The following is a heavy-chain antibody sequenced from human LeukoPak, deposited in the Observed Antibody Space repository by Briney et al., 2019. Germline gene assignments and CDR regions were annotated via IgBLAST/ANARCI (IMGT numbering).Heavy chain of an antibody. D-gene: IGHD6-13*01. J-gene: IGHJ4*02. Sequence: ASVKVSCKASGYTFTGYYIQWVQQAPGQGLEWMGWINPNSGGTNYAQKFQGRVTMTRDTSISTAYMELSRLRSDDTAVYYCTREMYIAATGRGPFGSWGQGTLVTVSS. CDR1: GYTFTGYY. CDR2: INPNSGGT. V-gene: IGHV1-2*02. CDR3: TREMYIAATGRGPFGS.